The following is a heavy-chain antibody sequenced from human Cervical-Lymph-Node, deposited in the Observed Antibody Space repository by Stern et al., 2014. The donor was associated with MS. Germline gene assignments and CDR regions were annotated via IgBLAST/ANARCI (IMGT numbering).Heavy chain of an antibody. CDR3: ATDLKDY. Sequence: EVQLVESGGGLVQPGGSLRLSCAVSGLTFSDYWMNWVRQAPGKGLEWVATIPADGSQKYYLDSVKGRFTISRDNAKNSLDLQMNGLGAEDTAVYYCATDLKDYWGQGTLVTVSS. V-gene: IGHV3-7*01. J-gene: IGHJ4*02. CDR1: GLTFSDYW. CDR2: IPADGSQK.